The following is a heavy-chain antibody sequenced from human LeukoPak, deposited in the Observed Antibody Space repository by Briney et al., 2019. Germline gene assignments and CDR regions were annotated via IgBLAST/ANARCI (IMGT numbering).Heavy chain of an antibody. D-gene: IGHD3-10*01. J-gene: IGHJ4*02. Sequence: GGSLRLSCAASGFTFSSYGMHWVRQAPGKGLEWVAFIGYDGSKMYYVDSVKGRFTISRDNSENTLYLQMNSLRTEDTALYYCAKDNRNYYIDYWGQGTLVAVSS. CDR1: GFTFSSYG. CDR2: IGYDGSKM. CDR3: AKDNRNYYIDY. V-gene: IGHV3-30*02.